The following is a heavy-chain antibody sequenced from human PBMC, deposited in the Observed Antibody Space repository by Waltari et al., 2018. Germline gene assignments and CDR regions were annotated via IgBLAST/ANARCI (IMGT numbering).Heavy chain of an antibody. CDR2: RNTNSGNT. V-gene: IGHV1-8*03. Sequence: QVQLEQSGAEMLKPGASVRVFCKASGCLFRRSDISWVRQAPGQGLEGIGWRNTNSGNTSEAEEFQGRVTITRNTSINTAYMDLSGLRSEDTAVYYCARGSGDLDIWGQGSMVTVSS. CDR1: GCLFRRSD. J-gene: IGHJ3*02. D-gene: IGHD2-21*01. CDR3: ARGSGDLDI.